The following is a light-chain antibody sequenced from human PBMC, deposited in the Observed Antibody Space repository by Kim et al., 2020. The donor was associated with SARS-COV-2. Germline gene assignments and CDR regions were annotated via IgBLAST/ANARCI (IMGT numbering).Light chain of an antibody. CDR2: GKN. CDR3: NSRDSSGNHVV. Sequence: AFGQTVRITCQGDSLRSYYASWYQQKPGQAPVLVIYGKNNRPSGIPDRFSGSSSGNTASLTITGAQAEDEADYYCNSRDSSGNHVVFGGGTHLTVL. V-gene: IGLV3-19*01. J-gene: IGLJ2*01. CDR1: SLRSYY.